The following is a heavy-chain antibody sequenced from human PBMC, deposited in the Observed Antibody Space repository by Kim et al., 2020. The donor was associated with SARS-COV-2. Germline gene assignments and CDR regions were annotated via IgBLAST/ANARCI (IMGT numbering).Heavy chain of an antibody. CDR2: ISSSGSTI. J-gene: IGHJ4*02. CDR3: ARDLYDYVWGSYRYGFDY. V-gene: IGHV3-48*03. Sequence: GGSLRLSCAASGFTFSSYEMNWVRQAPGKGLEWVSYISSSGSTIYYADAVKGRFTISRDNAKNSLYLQMNSLRAEDTAVYYCARDLYDYVWGSYRYGFDYWGQGTLGTVSS. D-gene: IGHD3-16*02. CDR1: GFTFSSYE.